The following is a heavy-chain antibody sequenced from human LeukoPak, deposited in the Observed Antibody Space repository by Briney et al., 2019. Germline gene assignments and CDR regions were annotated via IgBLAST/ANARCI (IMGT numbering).Heavy chain of an antibody. CDR3: ARGLGAYYDILTGYYISYYYYMDV. V-gene: IGHV1-8*03. CDR1: GYTFTSYD. J-gene: IGHJ6*03. D-gene: IGHD3-9*01. Sequence: RASVKVSCKASGYTFTSYDINWVRQATGQGLEWMGWMNPNGGNTGYAQKFQGRVTITRNTSISTAYMELSSLRSEDTAVYYCARGLGAYYDILTGYYISYYYYMDVWGKGTTVTISS. CDR2: MNPNGGNT.